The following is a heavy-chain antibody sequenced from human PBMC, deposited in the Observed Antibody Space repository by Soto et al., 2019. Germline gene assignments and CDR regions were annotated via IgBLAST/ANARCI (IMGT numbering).Heavy chain of an antibody. CDR2: INAGNGNT. V-gene: IGHV1-3*01. CDR1: GYTFTSYA. J-gene: IGHJ6*02. D-gene: IGHD2-15*01. CDR3: ARVGIGYCSGGSCADYYYYYGMDV. Sequence: GASVKVSCKASGYTFTSYAMHWVRQAPGQRLEWMGWINAGNGNTKYSQKFQGRVTITRDTSASTAYTELSSLRSEDTAVYYCARVGIGYCSGGSCADYYYYYGMDVWGQGTTVTVSS.